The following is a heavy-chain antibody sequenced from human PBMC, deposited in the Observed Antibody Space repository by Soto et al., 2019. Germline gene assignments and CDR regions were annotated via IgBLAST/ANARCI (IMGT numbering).Heavy chain of an antibody. CDR1: GYTFNEHG. J-gene: IGHJ5*02. CDR2: TSAYNGDT. D-gene: IGHD6-13*01. V-gene: IGHV1-18*01. Sequence: QIQLMQSGPEVKKPGASVRVSCKASGYTFNEHGFSWVRQGPGQGLEWLGWTSAYNGDTDYAQKFQGRVTQTTDSSTSTAYMELRSLRSDDTAVYSCAKDRPRLSQQLNGVSWGQGTLVTVSS. CDR3: AKDRPRLSQQLNGVS.